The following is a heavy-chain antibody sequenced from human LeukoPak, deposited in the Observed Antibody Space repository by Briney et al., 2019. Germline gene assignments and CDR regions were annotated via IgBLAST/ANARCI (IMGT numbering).Heavy chain of an antibody. V-gene: IGHV4-39*01. CDR1: GFTFSSYSMN. Sequence: GSLRLSCAASGFTFSSYSMNWVRQPPGKGLEWIGSLYYSGSTYYNPSLKSRVAISVDTSKNQFSLKLRSVTAADTAVYYCARPRSRVSWFDPWGQGTLVTVSS. J-gene: IGHJ5*02. CDR3: ARPRSRVSWFDP. D-gene: IGHD2-8*01. CDR2: LYYSGST.